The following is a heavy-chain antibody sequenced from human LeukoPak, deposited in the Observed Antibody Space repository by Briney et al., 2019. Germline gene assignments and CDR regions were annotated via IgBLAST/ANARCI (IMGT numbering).Heavy chain of an antibody. V-gene: IGHV4-39*01. CDR1: GGSISSSDYY. Sequence: SETLSLTCTVSGGSISSSDYYWAWIRQPPGKGLEWIGSINYSGSTYYNPSLKSRVTISVDTSRNQFSLKLSSVTAAGTAMYYCARLPYYDFWSGPQEMDVWGKGTTVTVSS. CDR2: INYSGST. J-gene: IGHJ6*04. CDR3: ARLPYYDFWSGPQEMDV. D-gene: IGHD3-3*01.